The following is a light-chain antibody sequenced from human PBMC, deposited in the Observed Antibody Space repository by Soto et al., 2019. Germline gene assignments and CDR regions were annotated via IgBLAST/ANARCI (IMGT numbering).Light chain of an antibody. Sequence: QSALTQPASVSGSPGQSITISCTGTSGDVGGYDYVSWYQHHPGKAPKLMIYDVSNLPSGVSNRFSGSKSGNTASLTISGLQAEDEADYFCSSYTSSTNYVFGTGTKVTVL. J-gene: IGLJ1*01. CDR2: DVS. CDR3: SSYTSSTNYV. V-gene: IGLV2-14*03. CDR1: SGDVGGYDY.